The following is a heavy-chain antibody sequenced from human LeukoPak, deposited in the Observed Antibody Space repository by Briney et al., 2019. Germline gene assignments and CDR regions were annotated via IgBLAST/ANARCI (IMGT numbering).Heavy chain of an antibody. CDR1: GFTFSSYW. J-gene: IGHJ4*02. V-gene: IGHV3-74*01. D-gene: IGHD3-3*01. CDR3: ARGSGNYDFWSGYYYGTLDY. CDR2: INSDGSST. Sequence: GGSLRLSCAASGFTFSSYWMHWVRQAPGKGLVWVSRINSDGSSTSYADPVKGRFTISRDNAKNTLYLQMNSLRAEDTAVYYCARGSGNYDFWSGYYYGTLDYWGQGTLVTVSS.